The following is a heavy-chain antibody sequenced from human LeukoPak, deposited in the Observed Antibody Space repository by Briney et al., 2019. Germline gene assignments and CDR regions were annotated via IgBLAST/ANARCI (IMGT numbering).Heavy chain of an antibody. CDR2: IGTAGDT. Sequence: GGSLRLSCAASGFTFSSYDMHWVRQATGKGLEWVSAIGTAGDTYYPGSVKGRFTISRENAKNSLYLQMNSLRAGDTAVYYCARGDSSGYYDAFDIWGQGTMVTVSS. D-gene: IGHD3-22*01. CDR1: GFTFSSYD. V-gene: IGHV3-13*01. CDR3: ARGDSSGYYDAFDI. J-gene: IGHJ3*02.